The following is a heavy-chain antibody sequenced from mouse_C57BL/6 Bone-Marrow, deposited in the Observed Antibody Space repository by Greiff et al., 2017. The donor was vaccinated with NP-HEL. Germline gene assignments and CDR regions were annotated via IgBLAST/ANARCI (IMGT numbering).Heavy chain of an antibody. V-gene: IGHV5-2*01. CDR1: EYEFPSHD. J-gene: IGHJ4*01. CDR2: ITSDGGST. D-gene: IGHD2-1*01. CDR3: ARHLYGNYGDYAMDY. Sequence: EVQVVESGGGLVQPGESLKLSCESNEYEFPSHDMSWVRKTPEKRLELVAAITSDGGSTYYPDTMERRFIISRDNTKKTLYLQMSSLRSEDTALYYCARHLYGNYGDYAMDYWGQGTSVTVSS.